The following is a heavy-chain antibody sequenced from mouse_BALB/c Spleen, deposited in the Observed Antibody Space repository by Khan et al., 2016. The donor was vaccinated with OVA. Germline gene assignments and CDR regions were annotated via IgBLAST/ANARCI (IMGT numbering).Heavy chain of an antibody. CDR1: GFTFSDYY. CDR2: ISDGGSYT. J-gene: IGHJ3*01. V-gene: IGHV5-4*02. Sequence: VQLKESGGGLVKPGGSLKLSCAASGFTFSDYYMYWVRQTPEKRLEWVATISDGGSYTYYPDSVKGRFTISRDNAQNNLYLQMNSLKSEDTAMYYCAREWGLYRYAWFAYWGQGTLVTVSA. CDR3: AREWGLYRYAWFAY. D-gene: IGHD2-14*01.